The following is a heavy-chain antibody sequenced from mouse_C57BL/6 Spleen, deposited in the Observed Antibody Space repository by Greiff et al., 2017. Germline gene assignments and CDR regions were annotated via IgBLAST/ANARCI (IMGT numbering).Heavy chain of an antibody. CDR1: GIDFSRYW. CDR3: ARPHYYGSSYEYFDV. J-gene: IGHJ1*03. Sequence: EVQLQESGGGLVQPGGSLKLSCAASGIDFSRYWMSWVRRAPGKGLEWIGEINPDSSTINYAPSLKDKFIISRDNAKNTLYLQMSKVRSEDTALYYCARPHYYGSSYEYFDVWGTGTTVTVSS. D-gene: IGHD1-1*01. CDR2: INPDSSTI. V-gene: IGHV4-1*01.